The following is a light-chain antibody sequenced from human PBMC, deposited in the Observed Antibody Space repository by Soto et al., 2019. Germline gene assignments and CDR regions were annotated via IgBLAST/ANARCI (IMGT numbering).Light chain of an antibody. V-gene: IGKV3-20*01. CDR2: LSS. Sequence: ETVLTQSPGTLSLSPGERATLSCRASQAIRSTHLAWYQQKPGQAPRLLMYLSSTRAPGIPDRFSGSGSGTDFTLSISRLELEDFAVYYCQQYDSSPYTFGQGTKLEIK. CDR3: QQYDSSPYT. CDR1: QAIRSTH. J-gene: IGKJ2*01.